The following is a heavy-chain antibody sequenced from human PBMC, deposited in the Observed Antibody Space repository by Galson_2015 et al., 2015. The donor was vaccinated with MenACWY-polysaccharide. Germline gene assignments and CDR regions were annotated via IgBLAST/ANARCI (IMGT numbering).Heavy chain of an antibody. CDR2: MYSGGFT. CDR1: GFNVGGLY. CDR3: ARGDQRFFDY. J-gene: IGHJ4*02. V-gene: IGHV3-53*01. Sequence: SLRLSCAASGFNVGGLYMSWVRQAPGKRPEWVSIMYSGGFTEYEDSVKGRFTISRDTSKNTDYLQMNSLKVEDTAVYYCARGDQRFFDYWGQGRLVTVSA.